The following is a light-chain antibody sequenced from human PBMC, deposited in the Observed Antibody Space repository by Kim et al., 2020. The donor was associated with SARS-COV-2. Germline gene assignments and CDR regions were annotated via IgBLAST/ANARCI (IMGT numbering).Light chain of an antibody. CDR3: QQLSKWPPAPS. CDR2: AAA. CDR1: HIVGVR. V-gene: IGKV3-11*01. J-gene: IGKJ4*01. Sequence: PGEGATLSCRASHIVGVRLAWYQQTRGQAPRLLIYAAAIRATGIPDRFSGIGSGTDFTLTISSLEPEDFAIYYCQQLSKWPPAPSFGGGTKLDI.